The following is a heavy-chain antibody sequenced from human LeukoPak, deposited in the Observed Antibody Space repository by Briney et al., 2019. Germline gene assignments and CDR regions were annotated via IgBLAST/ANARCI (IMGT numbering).Heavy chain of an antibody. CDR2: IYSGGST. J-gene: IGHJ4*02. Sequence: PGGSLRLSCAASGFTVSSYYMNWVRQAPGKGLERVSIIYSGGSTYYADSVRGRFTISRDNSKNTLYLQMNSLTAEDTAVYYCARWDSSGYHKYYFDYWGQGTLVTVSS. CDR3: ARWDSSGYHKYYFDY. V-gene: IGHV3-53*01. D-gene: IGHD3-22*01. CDR1: GFTVSSYY.